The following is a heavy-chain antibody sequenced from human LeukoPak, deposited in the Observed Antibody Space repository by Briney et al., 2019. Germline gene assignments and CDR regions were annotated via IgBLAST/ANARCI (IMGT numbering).Heavy chain of an antibody. CDR1: GFTFSSYA. CDR3: AREGIVLGATPKNYYGMDV. V-gene: IGHV3-23*01. Sequence: GGSLRLSCAASGFTFSSYAMSWVRQAPGKGLEWVSAISGSGGSTYYADSVKGRFTISRDNSKNTLYLQMNSLRAEDTAVYYCAREGIVLGATPKNYYGMDVWGQGTTVTVSS. CDR2: ISGSGGST. D-gene: IGHD2-21*01. J-gene: IGHJ6*02.